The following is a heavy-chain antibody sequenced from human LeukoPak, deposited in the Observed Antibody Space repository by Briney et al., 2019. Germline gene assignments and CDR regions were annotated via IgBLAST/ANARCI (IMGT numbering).Heavy chain of an antibody. D-gene: IGHD1-26*01. CDR1: GFTFSNYA. Sequence: GGSLRLSCAASGFTFSNYAMRWVRQAPGKGLDCVAAISGDGVSTSYGNSVKGRFTISRDNSKNTLYLQMGSLTTEDMAVYYCARSQEGYSDYWGQGTLVTVSS. J-gene: IGHJ4*02. CDR2: ISGDGVST. V-gene: IGHV3-64*01. CDR3: ARSQEGYSDY.